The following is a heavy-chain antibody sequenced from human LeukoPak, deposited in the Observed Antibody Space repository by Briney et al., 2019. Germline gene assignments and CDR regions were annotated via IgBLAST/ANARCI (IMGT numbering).Heavy chain of an antibody. D-gene: IGHD1-1*01. J-gene: IGHJ4*02. CDR3: ASRNWNGGVDY. V-gene: IGHV4-34*01. CDR2: INHSGST. CDR1: GGSISSYY. Sequence: PSETPSLTCTVSGGSISSYYWSWIRQPPGKGLEWIGEINHSGSTNYNPSLKSRVTIPVDTSKNQFSLKLSSVTAADTAVYYCASRNWNGGVDYWGQGTLVTVSS.